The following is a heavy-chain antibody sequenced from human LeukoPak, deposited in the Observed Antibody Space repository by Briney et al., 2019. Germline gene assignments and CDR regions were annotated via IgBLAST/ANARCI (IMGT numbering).Heavy chain of an antibody. CDR1: GGSFSGYY. CDR3: ARDDVGYSYPTGYYYYMDV. D-gene: IGHD5-18*01. CDR2: INHSGST. V-gene: IGHV4-34*01. J-gene: IGHJ6*03. Sequence: PSETLSLTCAAYGGSFSGYYWSWIRQPPGKGLERIGEINHSGSTNYNPSLKSRVTISVDTSKNQFSLKLSSVTAADTAVYYCARDDVGYSYPTGYYYYMDVWGKGTTVTVSS.